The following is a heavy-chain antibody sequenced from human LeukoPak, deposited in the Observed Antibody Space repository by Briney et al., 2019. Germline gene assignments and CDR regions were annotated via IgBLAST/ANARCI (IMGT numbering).Heavy chain of an antibody. Sequence: SVKLSCKASGGTFSSYAISWVRQAPGQGLEWMGRIIPIFGTANYAQKFQGRVTITTDESTSNAYMELSSMRPEDTAVYYCAREGDGYNYNYWGQGTLVTVSS. D-gene: IGHD5-24*01. V-gene: IGHV1-69*05. J-gene: IGHJ4*02. CDR3: AREGDGYNYNY. CDR1: GGTFSSYA. CDR2: IIPIFGTA.